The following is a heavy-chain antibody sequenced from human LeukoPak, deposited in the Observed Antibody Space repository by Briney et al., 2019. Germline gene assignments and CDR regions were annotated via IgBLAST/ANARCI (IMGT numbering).Heavy chain of an antibody. V-gene: IGHV3-15*01. D-gene: IGHD4-17*01. CDR3: AAQGGSGDLRY. J-gene: IGHJ4*02. CDR1: GFTFSSYV. CDR2: IKRIIDGGTT. Sequence: PGGSLRLSCAASGFTFSSYVVNWVRQAPGKGLEWVGRIKRIIDGGTTDYAAPVKGRFTVSRDDSINTLYLQMSSLKTEDTAVYYCAAQGGSGDLRYWGQGTLVTVSS.